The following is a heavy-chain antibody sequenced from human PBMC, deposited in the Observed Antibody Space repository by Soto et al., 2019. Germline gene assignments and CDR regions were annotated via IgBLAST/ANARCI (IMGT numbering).Heavy chain of an antibody. Sequence: PSETLSLTCAVYGGSFSGYYWNWIRQPPGKGLEWIGEVNDSGGTNYKPSLKSRVTISVDRSRTQFSLKMSSVTAADTAVYYCARGRVVVPAAVMFNCLDPWGQGALVTVSS. CDR3: ARGRVVVPAAVMFNCLDP. V-gene: IGHV4-34*01. D-gene: IGHD2-2*01. J-gene: IGHJ5*02. CDR1: GGSFSGYY. CDR2: VNDSGGT.